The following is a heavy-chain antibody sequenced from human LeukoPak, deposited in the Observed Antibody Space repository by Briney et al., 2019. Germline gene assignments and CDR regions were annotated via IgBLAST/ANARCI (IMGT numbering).Heavy chain of an antibody. CDR2: ISSSSSTI. V-gene: IGHV3-48*01. CDR3: AYLVGAIRRVDY. Sequence: GGSLRLSCAASRFTFSSYSMNWVRQAPGKGLEWVSYISSSSSTIYYADSVKGRFTISRDNAKDSLYLQMNSLRAEDTAVYYCAYLVGAIRRVDYWGQGTLVTVSS. J-gene: IGHJ4*02. CDR1: RFTFSSYS. D-gene: IGHD1-26*01.